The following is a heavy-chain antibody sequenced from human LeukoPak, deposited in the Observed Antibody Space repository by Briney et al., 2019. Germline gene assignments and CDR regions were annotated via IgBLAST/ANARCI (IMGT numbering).Heavy chain of an antibody. D-gene: IGHD4-23*01. Sequence: GGSLRLSCATSGFTFSGYAMSWVRQAPGKGLEWVSALSDSGVTTYYADSVKGRFTISRDNSKNTLFLQMNSLRVEDTAVYFCAKARGSGNSIYFDHWGQGTLVTVSS. V-gene: IGHV3-23*01. CDR1: GFTFSGYA. CDR2: LSDSGVTT. J-gene: IGHJ4*02. CDR3: AKARGSGNSIYFDH.